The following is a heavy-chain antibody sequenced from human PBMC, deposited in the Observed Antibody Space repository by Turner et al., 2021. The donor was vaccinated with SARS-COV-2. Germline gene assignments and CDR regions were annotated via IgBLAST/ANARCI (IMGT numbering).Heavy chain of an antibody. Sequence: QVQLVQSGVEVKKPGASVKVSCKASGYAFTGYYMHWVRQAPGQGLEWMGWINPNSGGTNYAKKFQGRITMTRDTSISTVYMELSRLRSDDTAVYYCASSANSSGWHYWGQGTLVTVSS. CDR3: ASSANSSGWHY. CDR1: GYAFTGYY. CDR2: INPNSGGT. J-gene: IGHJ4*02. V-gene: IGHV1-2*02. D-gene: IGHD6-19*01.